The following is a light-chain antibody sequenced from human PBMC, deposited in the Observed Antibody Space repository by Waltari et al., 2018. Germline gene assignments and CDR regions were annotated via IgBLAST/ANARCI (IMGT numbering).Light chain of an antibody. Sequence: EIVLTQSPGTMSLSPVERDTLSCRAGQSVSSSYLAWYQQKPGQAPRRLIYGASNRATSIPDRFRRSGSGTDCTLTISRLEPEDFAVYYCQQYGSSPTFGGGTKVEIK. CDR2: GAS. J-gene: IGKJ4*02. CDR3: QQYGSSPT. V-gene: IGKV3-20*01. CDR1: QSVSSSY.